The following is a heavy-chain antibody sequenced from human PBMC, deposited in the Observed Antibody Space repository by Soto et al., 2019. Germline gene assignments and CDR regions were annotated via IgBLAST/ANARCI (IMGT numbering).Heavy chain of an antibody. V-gene: IGHV3-11*01. Sequence: GSLRLSCAASGFTFSDYYMSWIRQAPGKGLEWVSYISSSGSTIYYADSVKGRFTISRDNAKNSLYLQMNSLRAEDTAVYYCAREREITMVRGVRNYGMDVWGQGTTVTVSS. CDR3: AREREITMVRGVRNYGMDV. J-gene: IGHJ6*02. CDR2: ISSSGSTI. D-gene: IGHD3-10*01. CDR1: GFTFSDYY.